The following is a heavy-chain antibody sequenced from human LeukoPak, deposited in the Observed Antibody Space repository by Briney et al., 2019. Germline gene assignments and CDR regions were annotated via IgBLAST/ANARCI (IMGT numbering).Heavy chain of an antibody. V-gene: IGHV4-59*01. D-gene: IGHD3-3*01. CDR2: IYYSGST. CDR3: ARTIFGAFDI. Sequence: SETLSLTCTVSGGSISSYYWSWIRQPPGKGLEWIGYIYYSGSTNYNPSLKSRVTISVDTSKNQFSLKLSSVTAADTAVYYCARTIFGAFDIWGQGTMVTVSS. CDR1: GGSISSYY. J-gene: IGHJ3*02.